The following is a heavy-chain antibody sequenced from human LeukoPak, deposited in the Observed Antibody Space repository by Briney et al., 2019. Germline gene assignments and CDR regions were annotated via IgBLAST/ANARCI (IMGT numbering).Heavy chain of an antibody. D-gene: IGHD3-22*01. CDR2: MNPNSGNT. J-gene: IGHJ4*02. Sequence: ASVKVSCKASGYTFTSYDINWVRQATGQGLEWMGWMNPNSGNTGYAQKFQGRVTMTRNTSISTAYMELSSLRPEDTAVYYCASGPMPSYDSSGYPNDKSDYWGQGTLVTVSS. V-gene: IGHV1-8*01. CDR1: GYTFTSYD. CDR3: ASGPMPSYDSSGYPNDKSDY.